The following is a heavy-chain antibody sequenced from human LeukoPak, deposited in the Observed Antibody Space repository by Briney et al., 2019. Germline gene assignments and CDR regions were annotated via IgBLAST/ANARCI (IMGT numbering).Heavy chain of an antibody. Sequence: GGYLILSCAASAFTCSNAWMSWGRQAPGGGVEGGGRIKSKADGGTTDYAAPVKARFTISRDDSTNKLYLQMNSLKTEDTAVYYCITDLTDYGDYAYGMDVWGKGTPVTVSS. J-gene: IGHJ6*04. CDR1: AFTCSNAW. V-gene: IGHV3-15*01. CDR2: IKSKADGGTT. CDR3: ITDLTDYGDYAYGMDV. D-gene: IGHD4-17*01.